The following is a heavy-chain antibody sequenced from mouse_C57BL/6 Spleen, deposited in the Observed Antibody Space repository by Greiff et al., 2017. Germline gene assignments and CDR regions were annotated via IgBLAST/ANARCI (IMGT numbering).Heavy chain of an antibody. CDR3: ARSEDDDYGRNAMDD. Sequence: QVQLQQSGPELVKPGASVKISCKASGYAFSSSWMNWVKQRPGKGLEWIGRIYPGDGDTNYNGKFKGKATLTADKSSSTAYMQLSSLTSEDSAVYFWARSEDDDYGRNAMDDWGQGTSVTVSA. V-gene: IGHV1-82*01. CDR1: GYAFSSSW. J-gene: IGHJ4*01. CDR2: IYPGDGDT. D-gene: IGHD2-4*01.